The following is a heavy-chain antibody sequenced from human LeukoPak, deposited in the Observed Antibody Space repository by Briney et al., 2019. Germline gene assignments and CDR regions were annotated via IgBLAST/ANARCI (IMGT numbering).Heavy chain of an antibody. Sequence: ASVKVSCKASGYTFTSHGISWVRQAPGQGLEWMGWISAYNGNTNYAQKLQGRVTMTTDTSTSTAYMEPRSLRSDDTAVYYCARHSTRGKSNSHFDYWGQGTLVTVSS. CDR1: GYTFTSHG. D-gene: IGHD3-10*01. V-gene: IGHV1-18*01. J-gene: IGHJ4*02. CDR2: ISAYNGNT. CDR3: ARHSTRGKSNSHFDY.